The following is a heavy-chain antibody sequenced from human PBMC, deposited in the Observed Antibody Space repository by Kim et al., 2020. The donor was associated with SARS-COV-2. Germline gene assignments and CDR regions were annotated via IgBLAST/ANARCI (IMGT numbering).Heavy chain of an antibody. CDR3: ATDPMSTIAQGFNY. J-gene: IGHJ4*02. Sequence: GGSLRLSCAASGVTFSTYAMHWVRQAPGKGLEWVALISYDGTKKYYADSVKGRFTISRDNSKNTLYLQMNSLRADDTAVYYCATDPMSTIAQGFNYWGQGTLVTVSS. D-gene: IGHD1-1*01. V-gene: IGHV3-30*03. CDR2: ISYDGTKK. CDR1: GVTFSTYA.